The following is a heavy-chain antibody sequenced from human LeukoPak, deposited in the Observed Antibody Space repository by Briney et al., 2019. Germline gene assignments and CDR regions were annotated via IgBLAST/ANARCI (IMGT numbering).Heavy chain of an antibody. J-gene: IGHJ4*02. Sequence: SETLSLTCAVYGGSFSGYYWSWIRQPPGKGLEWIGEINHSGSTNYNPSLKSRVTISVDTSKNQFSLKLSSVTAADTAVYYCASLGGKRTVTRSTWRSFDYWGQGTLVTVSS. V-gene: IGHV4-34*01. CDR2: INHSGST. CDR1: GGSFSGYY. CDR3: ASLGGKRTVTRSTWRSFDY. D-gene: IGHD4-17*01.